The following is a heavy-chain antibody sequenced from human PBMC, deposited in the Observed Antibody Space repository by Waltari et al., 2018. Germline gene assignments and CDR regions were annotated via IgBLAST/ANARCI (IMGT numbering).Heavy chain of an antibody. CDR3: ARGRVSSSWYPYFDY. CDR2: INHSGST. V-gene: IGHV4-34*01. CDR1: GGSFSGYY. Sequence: QVQLQQWGAGLLKPSETLSLTCAVYGGSFSGYYWSWIRQPPGKGLAWLGEINHSGSTNYNPSLQSRVTISVDTSKNQFSLKLSSVPAADTAVYYCARGRVSSSWYPYFDYWGQGTLVTVSS. D-gene: IGHD6-13*01. J-gene: IGHJ4*02.